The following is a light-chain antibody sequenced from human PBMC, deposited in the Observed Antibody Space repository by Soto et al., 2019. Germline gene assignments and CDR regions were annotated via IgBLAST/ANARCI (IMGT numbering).Light chain of an antibody. CDR3: QQSYATPRT. J-gene: IGKJ1*01. Sequence: PMTQSPSSLSASVGARITITCRASQSIRTSLNWYQQKPGKAPRLLIYGASTLQSGVPSRFSGSGSATDFTLTVSSLQPEDSPIYYCQQSYATPRTFGQGTKVEV. V-gene: IGKV1-39*01. CDR2: GAS. CDR1: QSIRTS.